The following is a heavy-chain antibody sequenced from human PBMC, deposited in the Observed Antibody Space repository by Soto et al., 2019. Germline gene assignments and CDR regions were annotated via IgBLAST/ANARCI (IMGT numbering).Heavy chain of an antibody. CDR3: ARNPITDWNWFDP. CDR2: ISSSGSTI. Sequence: GGSLRLSCAASGFTFSDYYMSWIRQAPGKGLEWVSYISSSGSTIYYADSVKGRFTISRDNAKNSLYLQMNSLRAEDTAVYYCARNPITDWNWFDPWGQGTLVTVSS. J-gene: IGHJ5*02. V-gene: IGHV3-11*01. D-gene: IGHD3-9*01. CDR1: GFTFSDYY.